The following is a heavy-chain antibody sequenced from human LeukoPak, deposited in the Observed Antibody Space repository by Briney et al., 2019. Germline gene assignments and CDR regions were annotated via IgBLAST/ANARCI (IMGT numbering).Heavy chain of an antibody. Sequence: ASVKVCCSASGYTFTRYGYCLIRLAHGQGLEWMGCINPYNGNIKYTQKVQGRVTMTTDTSASTAYMELRSLRSDDTAVYYCARDDYGGNSGLFDYWGQGTQVTVSS. CDR3: ARDDYGGNSGLFDY. CDR2: INPYNGNI. D-gene: IGHD4-23*01. V-gene: IGHV1-18*01. CDR1: GYTFTRYG. J-gene: IGHJ4*02.